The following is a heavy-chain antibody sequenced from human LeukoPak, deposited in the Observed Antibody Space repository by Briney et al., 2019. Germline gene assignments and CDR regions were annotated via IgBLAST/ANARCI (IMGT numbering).Heavy chain of an antibody. V-gene: IGHV4-34*01. CDR1: GSSFTGYY. CDR3: ARGSGSYSGAADY. D-gene: IGHD6-19*01. Sequence: SETLSLTCSVHGSSFTGYYWSWIRQPPGKGLEWIGERNHRGSSYFNPSFESRVTISLDMSRKQFSLNLTSVTAADTAFYYCARGSGSYSGAADYWGQGTLVTVSS. CDR2: RNHRGSS. J-gene: IGHJ4*02.